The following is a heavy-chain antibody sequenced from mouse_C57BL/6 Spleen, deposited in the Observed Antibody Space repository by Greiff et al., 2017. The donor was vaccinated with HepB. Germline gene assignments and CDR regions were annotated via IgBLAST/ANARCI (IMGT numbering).Heavy chain of an antibody. Sequence: VKLMESGPELVKPGASVKISCKASGYAFSSSWMNWVKQRPGKGLEWIGRIYPGDGDTNYNGKFKGKATLTADKSSSTAYMQLSSLTSEDSAVYFCARSGGDSWFAYWGQGTLVTVSA. J-gene: IGHJ3*01. CDR2: IYPGDGDT. V-gene: IGHV1-82*01. D-gene: IGHD3-1*01. CDR1: GYAFSSSW. CDR3: ARSGGDSWFAY.